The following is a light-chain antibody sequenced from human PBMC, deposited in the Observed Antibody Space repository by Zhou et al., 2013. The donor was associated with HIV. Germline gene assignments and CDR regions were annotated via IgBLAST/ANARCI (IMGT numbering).Light chain of an antibody. Sequence: AIQLTQSPSSLSASVGDRVTITCRASQGINSALAWYQQKPGKAPNLLIYDASSFESGVPSRFSGSGSGTDFTLTISSLQPDDFATYYCQQYNSFPVTFGQGTKVEIK. J-gene: IGKJ1*01. CDR3: QQYNSFPVT. CDR2: DAS. CDR1: QGINSA. V-gene: IGKV1-13*02.